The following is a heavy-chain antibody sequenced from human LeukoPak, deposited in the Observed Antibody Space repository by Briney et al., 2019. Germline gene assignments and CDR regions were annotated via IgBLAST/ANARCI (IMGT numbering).Heavy chain of an antibody. J-gene: IGHJ4*02. V-gene: IGHV3-23*01. D-gene: IGHD6-13*01. Sequence: GGSLRLSCAASGFTFSSYAMSWVRQAPGKGLEWVSAISGSGGSTFYADSVKGRFTISRDNSKNTLYLQMNSLRAEDTAVYYCARPWYRGIAAAGPGDYWGQGTLVTVSS. CDR3: ARPWYRGIAAAGPGDY. CDR2: ISGSGGST. CDR1: GFTFSSYA.